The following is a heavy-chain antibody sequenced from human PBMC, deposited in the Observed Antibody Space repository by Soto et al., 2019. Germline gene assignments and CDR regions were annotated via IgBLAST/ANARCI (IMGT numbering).Heavy chain of an antibody. CDR1: GFSFSDYV. Sequence: GGSLRLSCAASGFSFSDYVMGLIRQAPGEGVERVSFIGSSSYTNYADTVKGRFNISRDNAKNSLYLQMNSLRAEDTAVYYCARQPREGGRGVIDYFDYWGQEPWSPSPQ. J-gene: IGHJ4*01. V-gene: IGHV3-11*06. CDR2: IGSSSYT. CDR3: ARQPREGGRGVIDYFDY. D-gene: IGHD3-10*01.